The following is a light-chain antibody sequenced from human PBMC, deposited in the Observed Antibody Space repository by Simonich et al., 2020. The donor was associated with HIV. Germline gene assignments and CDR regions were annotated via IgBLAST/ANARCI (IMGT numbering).Light chain of an antibody. Sequence: QLTQSPSFLSASVGDRVTITCRASHGISSYLALYQQKPGKAPNLLIYAASTLQSGVPSRFSGSGSGTEFTLTISRLQPEDFATYYCQQLNTFPLTFGGGTKVEIK. CDR2: AAS. CDR1: HGISSY. J-gene: IGKJ4*01. CDR3: QQLNTFPLT. V-gene: IGKV1-9*01.